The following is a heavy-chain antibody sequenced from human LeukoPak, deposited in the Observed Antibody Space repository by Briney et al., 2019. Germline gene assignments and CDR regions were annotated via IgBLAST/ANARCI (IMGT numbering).Heavy chain of an antibody. Sequence: SETLSLTCAVYGGSFSGYYWSWIRQPPGKGLEWIGEINHSGSTNYNPSHKSRVTISVDTSKNQFSLKLSSVTAADTAVYYCARSSRVDSSGYYTYYYYGMDVWGQGTTVTVSS. D-gene: IGHD3-22*01. J-gene: IGHJ6*02. CDR1: GGSFSGYY. CDR2: INHSGST. CDR3: ARSSRVDSSGYYTYYYYGMDV. V-gene: IGHV4-34*01.